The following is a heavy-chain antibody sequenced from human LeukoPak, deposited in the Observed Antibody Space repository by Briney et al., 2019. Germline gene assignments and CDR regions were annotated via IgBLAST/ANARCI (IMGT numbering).Heavy chain of an antibody. D-gene: IGHD4-17*01. CDR2: VDPEDGET. CDR3: ARAHDYHDYGWFDP. J-gene: IGHJ5*02. V-gene: IGHV1-69-2*01. CDR1: GYSFTDYY. Sequence: ASVKVSCKASGYSFTDYYIQWVRQAPGKGLEWMGHVDPEDGETIYAEKFQARITITSDMSTDTAHMELSSLRSEGTAIYYCARAHDYHDYGWFDPWGQGTPVTVSS.